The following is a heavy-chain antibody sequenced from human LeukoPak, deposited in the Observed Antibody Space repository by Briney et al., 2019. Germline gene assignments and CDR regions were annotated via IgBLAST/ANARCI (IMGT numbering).Heavy chain of an antibody. V-gene: IGHV4-30-2*01. J-gene: IGHJ2*01. CDR1: GGSISSGGYS. CDR2: IYHSGSP. CDR3: ARYTYYYDSSGCRYYWYFDL. D-gene: IGHD3-22*01. Sequence: SQTLSLTCAVSGGSISSGGYSWSWIRQPPGKGLEWIGYIYHSGSPYYNPSLKSRVTISVDRSKNQFSLKLSSVTAADTAVYYCARYTYYYDSSGCRYYWYFDLWGRGTLVTVSS.